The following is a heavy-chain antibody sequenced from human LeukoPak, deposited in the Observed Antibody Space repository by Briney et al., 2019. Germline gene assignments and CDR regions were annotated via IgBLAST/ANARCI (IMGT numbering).Heavy chain of an antibody. CDR1: GLTLEDTW. CDR3: GSGCIGSVCYGRI. V-gene: IGHV3-74*01. Sequence: GGSLRLSCAASGLTLEDTWMHWVRQAPGEGLMWLSYINPDGSSTNYADSLKGRFTISRMKAKHSVFLEITSLRVVDTAMYFCGSGCIGSVCYGRIWGQGTMVTVSS. J-gene: IGHJ3*01. D-gene: IGHD2-15*01. CDR2: INPDGSST.